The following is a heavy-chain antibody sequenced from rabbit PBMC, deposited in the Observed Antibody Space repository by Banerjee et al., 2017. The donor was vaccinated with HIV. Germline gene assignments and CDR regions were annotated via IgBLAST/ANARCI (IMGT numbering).Heavy chain of an antibody. Sequence: QSLEESGGDLVKPGASLTLTCTASGFTISSSYWICWVRQAPGKGLEWIACIYAGSSVITYYASWAKGRFTISKTSSTTVTLQMTSLTAADTATYFCARDRGYVDWAFDLWGQGTLVTVS. CDR1: GFTISSSYW. D-gene: IGHD2-1*01. V-gene: IGHV1S40*01. J-gene: IGHJ4*01. CDR2: IYAGSSVIT. CDR3: ARDRGYVDWAFDL.